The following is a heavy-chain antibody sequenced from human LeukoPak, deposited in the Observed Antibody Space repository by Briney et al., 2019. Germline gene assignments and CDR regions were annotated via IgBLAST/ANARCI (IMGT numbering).Heavy chain of an antibody. D-gene: IGHD3-22*01. CDR1: GGSISSGSYY. CDR3: ARGSKWLFNRGFDY. V-gene: IGHV4-61*02. Sequence: SETLSLTCTVSGGSISSGSYYWSWIRQPAGKGLEWIGRIYTSGSTNYNPSLKSRVTISVDTSKNQFSLKLSSVTAADTAVYYCARGSKWLFNRGFDYWGQGTLVTVSS. J-gene: IGHJ4*02. CDR2: IYTSGST.